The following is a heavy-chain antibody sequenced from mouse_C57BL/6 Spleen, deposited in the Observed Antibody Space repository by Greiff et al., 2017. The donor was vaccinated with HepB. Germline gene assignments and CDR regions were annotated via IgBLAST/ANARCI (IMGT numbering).Heavy chain of an antibody. CDR2: INPNNGGT. D-gene: IGHD1-1*01. CDR1: GYTFTDYY. J-gene: IGHJ3*01. V-gene: IGHV1-26*01. Sequence: EVQLQQSGPELVKPGASVKISCKASGYTFTDYYMNWVKQSHGKSLEWIGDINPNNGGTSYNQKFKGKATLTVDKSSSTAYMELRSLTSEDSAVYYCAKEGYYGSPAYWGQGTLVTVSA. CDR3: AKEGYYGSPAY.